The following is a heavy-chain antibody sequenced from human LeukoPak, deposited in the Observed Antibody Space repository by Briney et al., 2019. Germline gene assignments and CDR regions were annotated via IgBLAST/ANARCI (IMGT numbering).Heavy chain of an antibody. D-gene: IGHD2-21*02. V-gene: IGHV3-7*03. Sequence: GGSLRLSCAASGFTFSSYSMNWVRQAPGKGLEWVANIKEDGSKKYYVDSVKGRFTISRDNAKNSLYLQMNSLRAEDRAVYYCARDFSVETAQDVWVDAFDIWGQGTMVTVSS. CDR3: ARDFSVETAQDVWVDAFDI. CDR2: IKEDGSKK. CDR1: GFTFSSYS. J-gene: IGHJ3*02.